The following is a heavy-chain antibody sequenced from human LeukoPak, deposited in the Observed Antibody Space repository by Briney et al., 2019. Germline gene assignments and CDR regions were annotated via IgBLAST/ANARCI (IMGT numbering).Heavy chain of an antibody. CDR1: GFTFHDYA. D-gene: IGHD3-9*01. J-gene: IGHJ4*02. CDR2: ITYHSART. Sequence: PGGSLRLSCVAAGFTFHDYAMRWVRHVAGKGLEWVSGITYHSARTGYAASVKARLPISRYNANTSLYLQMTSLRTEYAAFYYFAKGVSLYFYWLSDCGQGTLVHVSP. CDR3: AKGVSLYFYWLSD. V-gene: IGHV3-9*01.